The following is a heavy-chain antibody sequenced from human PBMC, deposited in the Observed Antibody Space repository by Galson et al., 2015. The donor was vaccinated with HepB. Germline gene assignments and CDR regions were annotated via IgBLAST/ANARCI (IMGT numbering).Heavy chain of an antibody. Sequence: SLRLSCAASGFTFSSYAMSWVRQAPGKGLEWVSAISGSGGSTYYADSVKGRFTISRDNSKNTLYLQMNSLRAEDTAVYYCAKASPYYDSSGYYIADAFDIWGHGTMVTVSS. CDR2: ISGSGGST. CDR1: GFTFSSYA. D-gene: IGHD3-22*01. V-gene: IGHV3-23*01. J-gene: IGHJ3*02. CDR3: AKASPYYDSSGYYIADAFDI.